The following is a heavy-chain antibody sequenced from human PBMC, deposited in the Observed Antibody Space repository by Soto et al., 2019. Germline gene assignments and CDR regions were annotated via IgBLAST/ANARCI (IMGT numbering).Heavy chain of an antibody. CDR3: ARALDSSGWFGAYFDY. D-gene: IGHD6-19*01. J-gene: IGHJ4*02. CDR1: GGSISSYY. CDR2: IYYSGST. Sequence: SETLSLTCTVSGGSISSYYLSWIRQPPGKGLEWIGYIYYSGSTNYNPSLKSRVTISVDTSKNQFSLKLSSVTAADTAVYYCARALDSSGWFGAYFDYWGQGTLVTVYS. V-gene: IGHV4-59*01.